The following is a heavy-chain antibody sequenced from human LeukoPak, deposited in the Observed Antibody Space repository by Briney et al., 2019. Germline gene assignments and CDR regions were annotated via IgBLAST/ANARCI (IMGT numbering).Heavy chain of an antibody. CDR3: ARMDYYDSSGYPPVDI. D-gene: IGHD3-22*01. V-gene: IGHV3-11*04. J-gene: IGHJ3*02. CDR2: ISSSGSTI. Sequence: GGSLRLSCAASGFTFSDYYMSWIRQAPGKGLEWASYISSSGSTIYYADSVRGRFTISRDNAKNSLYLQMNSLRAEDTAVYYCARMDYYDSSGYPPVDIWGQGTMVTVSS. CDR1: GFTFSDYY.